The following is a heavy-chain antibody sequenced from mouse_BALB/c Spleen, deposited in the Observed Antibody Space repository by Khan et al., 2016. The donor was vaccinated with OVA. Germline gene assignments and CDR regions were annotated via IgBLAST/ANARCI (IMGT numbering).Heavy chain of an antibody. J-gene: IGHJ4*01. Sequence: VKLKESGPDLVAPSQSLSITCTVSGFSLTSYAIHWVRQPPGKGLEWLVVIWSDGSTTYNSALKSRLSISKDNSTSQVFLKINSLQTDDTAMYYCARHQFPLSMDSWGQGTSVTVSS. CDR1: GFSLTSYA. V-gene: IGHV2-6-2*01. CDR3: ARHQFPLSMDS. CDR2: IWSDGST.